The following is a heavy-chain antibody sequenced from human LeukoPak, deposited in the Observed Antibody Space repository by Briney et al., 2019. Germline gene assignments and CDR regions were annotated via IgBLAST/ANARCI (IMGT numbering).Heavy chain of an antibody. V-gene: IGHV4-4*07. D-gene: IGHD1-26*01. CDR2: IYTSGST. CDR3: ARGELRYYYYYYMDV. J-gene: IGHJ6*03. CDR1: GGSISSYY. Sequence: SETLSLTCTVSGGSISSYYWSWIRQPAGKGLEWIGRIYTSGSTNYNPSLKSRVTMSVDTSKNQFSLKLSSVTAAVTAVYYCARGELRYYYYYYMDVWGKGTTVTVSS.